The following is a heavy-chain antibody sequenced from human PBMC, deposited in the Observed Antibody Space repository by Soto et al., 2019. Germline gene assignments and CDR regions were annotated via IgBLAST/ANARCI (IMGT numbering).Heavy chain of an antibody. V-gene: IGHV3-53*01. CDR1: GFTVSSDF. CDR2: IHGGGTT. Sequence: EVPLVESGGGLIQPGGSLRLSCEASGFTVSSDFMSWVRQAPGKGLEWVSIIHGGGTTYYADSVKGRFTISRDNSKNTLFLQMNSLRAEDTAVYYCASRGPWGQGTLVTVSS. CDR3: ASRGP. J-gene: IGHJ5*02.